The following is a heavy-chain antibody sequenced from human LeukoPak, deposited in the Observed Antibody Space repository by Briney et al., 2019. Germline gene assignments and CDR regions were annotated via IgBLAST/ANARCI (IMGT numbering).Heavy chain of an antibody. Sequence: GASVKVSCKASGYTFTSYYMHWVRQAPGQGLEWMGGIIPIFGTANYAQKFQGRVTITADESTSTAYMELSSLRSEDTAVYYCAREMYCSSTSCPYVDYWGQGTLVTVSS. V-gene: IGHV1-69*13. J-gene: IGHJ4*02. D-gene: IGHD2-2*01. CDR1: GYTFTSYY. CDR3: AREMYCSSTSCPYVDY. CDR2: IIPIFGTA.